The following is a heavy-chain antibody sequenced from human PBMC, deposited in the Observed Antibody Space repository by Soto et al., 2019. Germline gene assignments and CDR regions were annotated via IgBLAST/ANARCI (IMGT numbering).Heavy chain of an antibody. CDR2: INHRGST. J-gene: IGHJ6*02. D-gene: IGHD3-22*01. Sequence: QVQLQQWGAGLLKPSETLSLTCAVYGGSFSGYYWSWIRQPPGKGLEWIGEINHRGSTNYNPSLKSRVTISVDTSTNQFSLKLSSVTAADTAVYYCARVPRTYYYDSSGYYPWYYGMDVWGQGTTVTVSS. CDR1: GGSFSGYY. V-gene: IGHV4-34*01. CDR3: ARVPRTYYYDSSGYYPWYYGMDV.